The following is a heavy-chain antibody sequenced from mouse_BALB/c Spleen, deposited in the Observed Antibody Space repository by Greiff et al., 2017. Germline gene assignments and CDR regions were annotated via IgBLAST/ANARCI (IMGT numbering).Heavy chain of an antibody. D-gene: IGHD2-2*01. CDR3: APIYYGYDGVYFDY. Sequence: VQLQQSGAELVKPGASVKLSCTASGFNIKDTYMHWVKQRPEQGLEWIGRIDPANGNTKYDPKFQGKATITADTSSNTAYLRLSSLTSEDTAVYYCAPIYYGYDGVYFDYWGQGTTLTVSS. CDR1: GFNIKDTY. J-gene: IGHJ2*01. CDR2: IDPANGNT. V-gene: IGHV14-3*02.